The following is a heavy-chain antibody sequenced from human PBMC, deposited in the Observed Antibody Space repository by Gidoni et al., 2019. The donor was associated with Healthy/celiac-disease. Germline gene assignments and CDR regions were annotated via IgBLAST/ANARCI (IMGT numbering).Heavy chain of an antibody. J-gene: IGHJ4*02. D-gene: IGHD4-17*01. Sequence: QVQLQESGPGLVQPSGTLSLTCAVSGGSISSSNWWRWVRQPPGKGLEWIGEIYHSGSTNYNPSLKSRVTISVDKSKNQFSLKLSSVTAADTAVYYCARDGQLRYGDYGLGEYWGQGTLVTVSS. CDR3: ARDGQLRYGDYGLGEY. CDR2: IYHSGST. V-gene: IGHV4-4*02. CDR1: GGSISSSNW.